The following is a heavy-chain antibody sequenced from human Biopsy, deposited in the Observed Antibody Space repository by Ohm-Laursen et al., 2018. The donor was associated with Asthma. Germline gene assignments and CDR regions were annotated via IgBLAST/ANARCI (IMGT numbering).Heavy chain of an antibody. CDR2: IYYSGST. CDR1: GGSINIGDYY. D-gene: IGHD4-17*01. Sequence: TLSLTCTVSGGSINIGDYYWSWIRQHPVKGLEWIGHIYYSGSTYYNPSLKSRVSISLDTSKNRSSLSLTSVTAADTAVYYCARTTYGHDGFDPWGQGTLVTVSS. CDR3: ARTTYGHDGFDP. V-gene: IGHV4-31*03. J-gene: IGHJ5*02.